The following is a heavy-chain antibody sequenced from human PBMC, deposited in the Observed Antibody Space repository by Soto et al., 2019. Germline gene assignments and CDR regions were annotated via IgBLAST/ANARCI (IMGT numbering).Heavy chain of an antibody. D-gene: IGHD5-12*01. V-gene: IGHV1-46*01. J-gene: IGHJ4*02. Sequence: QGQLVQSGAEVKKPGSSVRVSCKASGYNFTSYYMHWVRQAPGQGLEWMGIVNPNGGGTSYAQKFQGRVPMTRDTSTSTVYMELTGLRSEDTAVYYCARGGEWLQLDYWGQGTLGAVSS. CDR3: ARGGEWLQLDY. CDR1: GYNFTSYY. CDR2: VNPNGGGT.